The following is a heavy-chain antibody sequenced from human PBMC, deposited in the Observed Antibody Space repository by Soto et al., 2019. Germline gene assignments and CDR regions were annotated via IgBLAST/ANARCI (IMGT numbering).Heavy chain of an antibody. D-gene: IGHD3-10*01. Sequence: EVQLVETGGGLIQPGGSLRLSCAASGFIVSSNYMSWVRQGPGKGLEWVSVIYSGGSTYYADSVKGRFTISRDNSKNTVYLQMNSLRAEDTAVYYCARASTYGSPWYYGMDVWGQGTTVTVSS. V-gene: IGHV3-53*02. CDR3: ARASTYGSPWYYGMDV. J-gene: IGHJ6*02. CDR1: GFIVSSNY. CDR2: IYSGGST.